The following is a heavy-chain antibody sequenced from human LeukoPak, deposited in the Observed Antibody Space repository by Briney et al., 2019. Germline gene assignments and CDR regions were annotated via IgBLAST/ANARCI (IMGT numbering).Heavy chain of an antibody. CDR2: VYYSGST. D-gene: IGHD6-13*01. V-gene: IGHV4-39*01. J-gene: IGHJ4*02. CDR1: GGSISSTTYY. Sequence: SETLSLTCTVSGGSISSTTYYWGWIRQPPGKGLEWIGSVYYSGSTYYNPSLRSRVTISVDSSKNQFSLRLTSVTAADTAVYYCARSRAKQQLVRGYFDYWGQGTLVTVSS. CDR3: ARSRAKQQLVRGYFDY.